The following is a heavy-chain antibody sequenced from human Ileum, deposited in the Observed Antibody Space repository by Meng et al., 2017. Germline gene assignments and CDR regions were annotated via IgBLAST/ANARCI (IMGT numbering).Heavy chain of an antibody. Sequence: QVQLVQSGAEAKKPGASRKVSRKASGYTFTDYFVHWVRQAPGQGLEWMGRINPKSGATAYAQKFQGRVTVTSDTSISTAYLDLISLTSDDTALYYCVRSNIFGWNPRDHWGQGTLVTVSS. D-gene: IGHD3-3*02. CDR3: VRSNIFGWNPRDH. V-gene: IGHV1-2*06. CDR1: GYTFTDYF. J-gene: IGHJ4*02. CDR2: INPKSGAT.